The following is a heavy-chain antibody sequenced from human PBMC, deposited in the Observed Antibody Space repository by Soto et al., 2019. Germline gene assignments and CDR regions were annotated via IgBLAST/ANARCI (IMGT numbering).Heavy chain of an antibody. Sequence: QVQLMQSGTEVKKPGASVTVSCKASGYTSADFGISWVRQAPGQGLEGMGWVSGNNGASNPAPKVQGRITMTFDTSTGVSYMALRSLRSDDTAIYYCVRDQKYFRVNGNWFDSWGQGTLVSVSS. CDR1: GYTSADFG. CDR2: VSGNNGAS. D-gene: IGHD2-2*01. CDR3: VRDQKYFRVNGNWFDS. J-gene: IGHJ5*01. V-gene: IGHV1-18*04.